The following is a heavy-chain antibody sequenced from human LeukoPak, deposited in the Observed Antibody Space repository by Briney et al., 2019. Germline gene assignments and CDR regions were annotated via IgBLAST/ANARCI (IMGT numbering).Heavy chain of an antibody. D-gene: IGHD2-2*02. CDR1: GFTFSSYW. CDR2: INSDGSST. J-gene: IGHJ4*02. CDR3: ARDFSPRRVDIVVVPAAIVHY. V-gene: IGHV3-74*01. Sequence: GGSLRLSCAASGFTFSSYWMHWVRQAPGKGLVWVSRINSDGSSTSYADSVKGRFTISRDNSKNTLYLQMNSLRAEDTAVYYCARDFSPRRVDIVVVPAAIVHYWGQGTLVTVSS.